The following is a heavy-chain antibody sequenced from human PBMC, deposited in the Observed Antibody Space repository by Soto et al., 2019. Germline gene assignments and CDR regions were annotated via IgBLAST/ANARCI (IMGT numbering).Heavy chain of an antibody. J-gene: IGHJ5*02. CDR3: ATKDRGVTAHNWFDP. Sequence: SVKVSCKASGGTFSSYAISWVRQAPGQGLERMGGIIPSFGTANYAQKFQGRVTITADESTSTAYMELSSLRSEDTAVYYCATKDRGVTAHNWFDPWGQGTLVTVSS. D-gene: IGHD2-21*02. V-gene: IGHV1-69*13. CDR1: GGTFSSYA. CDR2: IIPSFGTA.